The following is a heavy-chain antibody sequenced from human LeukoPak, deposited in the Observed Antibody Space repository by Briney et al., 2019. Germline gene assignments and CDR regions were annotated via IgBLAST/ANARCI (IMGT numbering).Heavy chain of an antibody. V-gene: IGHV1-2*02. CDR1: GYTFTGYY. D-gene: IGHD3-3*01. J-gene: IGHJ4*02. CDR3: ARGQNAYYDFWSGYYTDYFDY. CDR2: INPNSGGT. Sequence: ASVKVSCKASGYTFTGYYMHWVRQAPGQGLEWMGWINPNSGGTNYAQKFQGRVTMTRDTSISTAYMELSRLRSDDTAVYYCARGQNAYYDFWSGYYTDYFDYWGQGTLVTVSS.